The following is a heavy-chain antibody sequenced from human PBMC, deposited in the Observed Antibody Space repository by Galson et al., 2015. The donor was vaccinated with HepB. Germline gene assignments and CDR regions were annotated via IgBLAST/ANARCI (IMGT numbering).Heavy chain of an antibody. J-gene: IGHJ6*02. CDR3: TTDGLLWFGELLLAPIGGGMDV. V-gene: IGHV3-15*01. CDR1: GLTFSNAW. D-gene: IGHD3-10*01. CDR2: IKSKTDGGTT. Sequence: SLRLSCAASGLTFSNAWMSWVRQAPGKGLEWVGRIKSKTDGGTTDYAAPVKGRFTISRDDSKNTLYLQMNSLKTEDTAAYYCTTDGLLWFGELLLAPIGGGMDVWGQGTTVTVSS.